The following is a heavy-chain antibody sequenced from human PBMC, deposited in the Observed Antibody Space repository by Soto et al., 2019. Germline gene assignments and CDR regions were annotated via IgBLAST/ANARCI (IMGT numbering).Heavy chain of an antibody. Sequence: GRSMRLSCAASGFTFSSYAMSWVRQAPGKGLEWVSAISGSGGSTYYADSVKGRFTISRDNSKNTLYLQMNSLRAEDTAVYYCAKRVGGSIAARSRYYGMDVWGQGTTVTVSS. D-gene: IGHD6-6*01. J-gene: IGHJ6*02. V-gene: IGHV3-23*01. CDR2: ISGSGGST. CDR1: GFTFSSYA. CDR3: AKRVGGSIAARSRYYGMDV.